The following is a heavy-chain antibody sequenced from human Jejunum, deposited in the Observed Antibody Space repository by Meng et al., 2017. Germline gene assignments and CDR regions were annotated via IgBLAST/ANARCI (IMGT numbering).Heavy chain of an antibody. V-gene: IGHV3-48*03. D-gene: IGHD3-22*01. J-gene: IGHJ3*02. CDR3: AKEGSHDNCGYDAFHI. CDR2: IKSSGTAM. CDR1: GFTFSSYE. Sequence: GESLKISCAASGFTFSSYEMNWVRQAPGKGLEWVSNIKSSGTAMYADSVKGRFTISRDNARNSLYLQMNSLRAEDTAVYYGAKEGSHDNCGYDAFHIWGQGTMVTVSS.